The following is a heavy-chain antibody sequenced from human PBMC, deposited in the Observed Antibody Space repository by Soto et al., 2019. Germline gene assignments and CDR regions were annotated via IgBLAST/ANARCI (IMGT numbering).Heavy chain of an antibody. CDR1: GGSISSSSYY. Sequence: SETLSLTCTVSGGSISSSSYYWGLIRQPPEKGLEGIGRIYYSGSTYYNPSLKSRVTISVDTSKNQFSLKLSSVTAADTAVYYCARLSGTTDIYIDYRGQGTLVTVS. CDR3: ARLSGTTDIYIDY. CDR2: IYYSGST. V-gene: IGHV4-39*01. D-gene: IGHD1-1*01. J-gene: IGHJ4*02.